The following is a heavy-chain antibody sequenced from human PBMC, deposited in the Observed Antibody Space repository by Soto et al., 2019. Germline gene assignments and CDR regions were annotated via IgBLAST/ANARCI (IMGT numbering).Heavy chain of an antibody. J-gene: IGHJ6*02. V-gene: IGHV1-46*01. D-gene: IGHD2-15*01. CDR1: GYTFTSYY. CDR2: INPSGGST. CDR3: SRDSLPYYYYYYGMDV. Sequence: GASVKVSCQASGYTFTSYYMHWVRQAPGQGLEWMGIINPSGGSTSYAQKFQGRVTMTRDTSTSTVYMELSRLRSEDTAVYYCSRDSLPYYYYYYGMDVWGQGTTVTVSS.